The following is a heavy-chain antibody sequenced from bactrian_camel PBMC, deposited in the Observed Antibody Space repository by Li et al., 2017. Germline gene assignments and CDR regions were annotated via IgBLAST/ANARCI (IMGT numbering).Heavy chain of an antibody. J-gene: IGHJ4*01. D-gene: IGHD1*01. CDR3: AADVRQYGMGPWLSAGRYTD. V-gene: IGHV3S53*01. CDR2: IDSDART. CDR1: GSITSTYC. Sequence: VQLVESAGGSVQAGGSLFLSCAASGSITSTYCIGWFRQAPGKEREGVAAIDSDARTRYAASVKGRFTISKDNANYTMYLHMNSLKPEDTAMYYCAADVRQYGMGPWLSAGRYTDWGRGTQVTVS.